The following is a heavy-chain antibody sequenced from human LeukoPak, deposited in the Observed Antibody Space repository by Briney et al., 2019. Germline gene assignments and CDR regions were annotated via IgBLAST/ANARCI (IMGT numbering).Heavy chain of an antibody. CDR2: ISSSSSKI. CDR3: VREVGGYSYGSYYYYMDV. CDR1: GFSFSSYE. V-gene: IGHV3-48*01. Sequence: GGSLRLSCAASGFSFSSYEMNWVRQAPGKGLEWISYISSSSSKIYYADSVKGRFTISRDNAKNSLYLQMSSLRAEDTAVYYCVREVGGYSYGSYYYYMDVWGAGTTVTVSS. D-gene: IGHD5-18*01. J-gene: IGHJ6*03.